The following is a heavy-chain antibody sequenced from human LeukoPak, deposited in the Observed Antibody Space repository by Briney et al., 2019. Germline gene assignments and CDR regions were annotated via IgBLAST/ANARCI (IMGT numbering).Heavy chain of an antibody. J-gene: IGHJ6*03. CDR2: IYHSGST. CDR3: AREKVNTAMVTSPRKYYYYMDV. D-gene: IGHD5-18*01. V-gene: IGHV4-38-2*02. CDR1: GYSISSGYY. Sequence: SETLSLTCTVSGYSISSGYYWGWIRQPPGKGLEWIGSIYHSGSTYYNLSLKSRVTISVDTSKNQISLKLSSVTAADTAVYYCAREKVNTAMVTSPRKYYYYMDVWGKGTTVTVSS.